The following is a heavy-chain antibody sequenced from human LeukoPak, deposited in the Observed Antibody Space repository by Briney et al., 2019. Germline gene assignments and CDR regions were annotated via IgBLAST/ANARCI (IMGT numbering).Heavy chain of an antibody. Sequence: PGGSLRLSCAASGFTVSSNYMSWVRQAPGKGLEWVSVIYSGGSTYYADSVKGRFTISRDNSKNTLYLQMNSLRAEDTAVYYCARGYPYYYDSSGYRWANDYWGQGTLVTVSP. CDR1: GFTVSSNY. J-gene: IGHJ4*02. CDR3: ARGYPYYYDSSGYRWANDY. CDR2: IYSGGST. D-gene: IGHD3-22*01. V-gene: IGHV3-53*01.